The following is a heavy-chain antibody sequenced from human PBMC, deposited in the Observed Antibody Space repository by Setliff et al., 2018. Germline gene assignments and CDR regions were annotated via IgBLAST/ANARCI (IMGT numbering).Heavy chain of an antibody. Sequence: PSETLSLTCAVYGGSFSGYYWSWIRQPPGKGLEWIGEINHSGSTNYNLPLKSRVTISVDTSKNQFSLKLSSVTAADTAVYYCARLPGYCNGGNCYGYYTFDIWGQGTMVTVSS. J-gene: IGHJ3*02. CDR3: ARLPGYCNGGNCYGYYTFDI. CDR2: INHSGST. V-gene: IGHV4-34*01. D-gene: IGHD2-15*01. CDR1: GGSFSGYY.